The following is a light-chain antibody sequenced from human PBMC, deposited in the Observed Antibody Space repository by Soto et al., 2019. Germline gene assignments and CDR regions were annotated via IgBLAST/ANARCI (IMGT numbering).Light chain of an antibody. V-gene: IGKV3-20*01. CDR1: QSVSSDY. CDR3: QLYGSTLSWT. Sequence: IVLTQSPGTLSVPPGERATLFCRASQSVSSDYLAWYQKKGGQAPRLLIYGASTRATGTPDRFSGSGSGKDFTLAISRLQLEDCAVYFCQLYGSTLSWTFGQVTKVQIK. J-gene: IGKJ1*01. CDR2: GAS.